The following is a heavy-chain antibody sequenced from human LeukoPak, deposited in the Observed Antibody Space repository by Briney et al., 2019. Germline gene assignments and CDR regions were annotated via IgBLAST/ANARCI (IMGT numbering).Heavy chain of an antibody. CDR1: GGAFSGLY. J-gene: IGHJ5*02. D-gene: IGHD3-10*01. Sequence: TSETLSLTRAVYGGAFSGLYWGWIRQPPRKGLEGVGEINHSGSTNYNPSLKSRVTISVDTSKNQFSLKLSSVTAADTAVYYCAREVGGYYGSGSYYSWFDPWGQGTLVTVSS. V-gene: IGHV4-34*01. CDR3: AREVGGYYGSGSYYSWFDP. CDR2: INHSGST.